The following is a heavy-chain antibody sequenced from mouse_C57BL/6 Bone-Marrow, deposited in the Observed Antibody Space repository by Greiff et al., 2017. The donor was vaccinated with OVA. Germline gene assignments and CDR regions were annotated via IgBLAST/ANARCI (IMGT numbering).Heavy chain of an antibody. J-gene: IGHJ3*01. V-gene: IGHV5-12*01. Sequence: EVHLVESGGGLVQPGGSLQLSCAASGFTFSDYYMYWVRQTPEKRLEWVAYISNGGGSTYYPDTVKGRFTISRDNAKNTLYLQMSRLKSEDTAMYYCARHERVPRAYWGQGTLVTVSA. CDR1: GFTFSDYY. D-gene: IGHD2-14*01. CDR3: ARHERVPRAY. CDR2: ISNGGGST.